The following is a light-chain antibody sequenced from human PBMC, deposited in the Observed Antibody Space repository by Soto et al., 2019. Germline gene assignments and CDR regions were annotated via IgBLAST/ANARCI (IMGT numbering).Light chain of an antibody. Sequence: IQMTQSPSSLSASVGDRVTITCRASQSISSYLNWYQQKPGEAPKPQIYAASSLQSGVPSRFSGSGSGTDFTLTISSLQPEDFATYYCQQSYSTLLTFGGGTKVEIK. CDR3: QQSYSTLLT. CDR2: AAS. CDR1: QSISSY. J-gene: IGKJ4*01. V-gene: IGKV1-39*01.